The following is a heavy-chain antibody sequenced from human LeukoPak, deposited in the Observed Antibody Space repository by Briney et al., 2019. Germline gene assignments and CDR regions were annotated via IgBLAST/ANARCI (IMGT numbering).Heavy chain of an antibody. CDR1: GGSISGSSYY. V-gene: IGHV4-39*02. Sequence: PSETLSLTCTVSGGSISGSSYYWGWIRQPPGKGLEWIGSIYYSGSTYYNPSLKSRVTISVDTSKNQFSLKLNSVTAADTAVYYCARGKGIWGIVGATTALDYWGQGTLVTVSS. J-gene: IGHJ4*02. CDR3: ARGKGIWGIVGATTALDY. D-gene: IGHD1-26*01. CDR2: IYYSGST.